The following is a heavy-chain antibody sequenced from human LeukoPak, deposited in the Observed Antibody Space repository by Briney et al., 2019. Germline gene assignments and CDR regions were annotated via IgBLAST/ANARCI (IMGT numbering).Heavy chain of an antibody. J-gene: IGHJ3*02. CDR1: GFTVSSNY. V-gene: IGHV3-53*01. Sequence: GGSLRLSCAASGFTVSSNYMSWVRQAPGKGLEWVSVIYSGGATHNADSVKGRFTISRDNSKNTLCLQMNSLRAEDTAVYYCARSMITFGGLIDPSAFDIWGQGTMVTVSS. CDR3: ARSMITFGGLIDPSAFDI. CDR2: IYSGGAT. D-gene: IGHD3-16*02.